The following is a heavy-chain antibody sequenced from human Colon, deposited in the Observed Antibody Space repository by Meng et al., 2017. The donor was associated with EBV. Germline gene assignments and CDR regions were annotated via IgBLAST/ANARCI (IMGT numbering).Heavy chain of an antibody. D-gene: IGHD2-21*01. J-gene: IGHJ4*02. CDR3: ARVWQSLTAFFDS. CDR1: GGSISSSHW. V-gene: IGHV4-4*02. CDR2: VYHTGST. Sequence: QLEASGTGVVKPSGPLSLTVAVSGGSISSSHWWTWVRQPPGKGLEWIGEVYHTGSTKYNPSLKSRLTISVDKSKNQFSLNLTSVTAADTAVYYCARVWQSLTAFFDSWGQGTLVTVSS.